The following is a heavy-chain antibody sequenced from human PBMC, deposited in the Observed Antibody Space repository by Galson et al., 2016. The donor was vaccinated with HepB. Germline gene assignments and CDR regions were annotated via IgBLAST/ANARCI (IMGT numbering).Heavy chain of an antibody. D-gene: IGHD6-13*01. CDR3: ARVREQQLLDAFDI. Sequence: SLRLSCAVSGFSFSSYSMNWVRQAPGKGLEWVSYISSGSSYIYYADSVKGRFTISRDNVKKSLYLQMNSLRPEDTAVYYCARVREQQLLDAFDIWGQGTMVTVSS. CDR1: GFSFSSYS. V-gene: IGHV3-21*05. CDR2: ISSGSSYI. J-gene: IGHJ3*02.